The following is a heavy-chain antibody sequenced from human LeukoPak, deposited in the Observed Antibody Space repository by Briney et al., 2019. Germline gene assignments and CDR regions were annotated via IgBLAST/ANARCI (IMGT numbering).Heavy chain of an antibody. Sequence: GGPLRLSCAASGFTFSGSVMHWVRQASGKGLEWVGRIRSKTNSYATAYAASVEGRFTISRDDSKNTAYLQMNSLKTEDTAVYYCTSRSVGTSDYWGQGTLVTVSS. CDR3: TSRSVGTSDY. J-gene: IGHJ4*02. D-gene: IGHD5-12*01. V-gene: IGHV3-73*01. CDR2: IRSKTNSYAT. CDR1: GFTFSGSV.